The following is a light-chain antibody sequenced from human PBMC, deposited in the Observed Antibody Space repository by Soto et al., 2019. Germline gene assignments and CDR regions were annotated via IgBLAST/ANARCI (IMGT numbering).Light chain of an antibody. J-gene: IGKJ1*01. Sequence: DIQMTQSPSTLSGSVGDRVTITCRASQTISSWLAWYQQKPGKAPKLLIYKASTLKSGVPSRFSGSGSGTDFTLTINSLQPEDFATYYCQQLNSYPWTFGQGTKVDIK. CDR1: QTISSW. CDR2: KAS. V-gene: IGKV1-5*03. CDR3: QQLNSYPWT.